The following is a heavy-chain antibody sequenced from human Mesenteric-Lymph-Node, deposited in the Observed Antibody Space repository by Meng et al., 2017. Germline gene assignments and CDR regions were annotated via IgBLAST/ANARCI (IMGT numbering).Heavy chain of an antibody. Sequence: EVQVLESGGGLVQPGGSLRLSCAASGFSVSSYAMIWVRQAPGKGLEWVSAISGGGVTTYYADSVKGRFTITRDNPKNTLYLQMNSLRAEDTAVYYCAKEPIESGSYHLDYWGQGTLVTVSS. J-gene: IGHJ4*02. CDR3: AKEPIESGSYHLDY. V-gene: IGHV3-23*01. D-gene: IGHD1-26*01. CDR2: ISGGGVTT. CDR1: GFSVSSYA.